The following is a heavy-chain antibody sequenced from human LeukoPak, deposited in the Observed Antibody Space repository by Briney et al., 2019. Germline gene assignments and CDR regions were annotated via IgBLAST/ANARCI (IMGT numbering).Heavy chain of an antibody. V-gene: IGHV1-24*01. J-gene: IGHJ4*02. CDR3: ATVPRVAAAGHLLDY. D-gene: IGHD6-13*01. Sequence: ASVKVSCKVSGYTLTELSMHWVRQAPGKGHEWMGGFDPEDGETIYAQKFQGRVTMTEDTSTDTAYMELSSLRSEDTAVYYCATVPRVAAAGHLLDYWGQGTLVTVSS. CDR1: GYTLTELS. CDR2: FDPEDGET.